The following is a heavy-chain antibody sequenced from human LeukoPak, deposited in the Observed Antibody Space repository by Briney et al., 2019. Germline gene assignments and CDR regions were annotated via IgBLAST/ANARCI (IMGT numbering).Heavy chain of an antibody. Sequence: SVKVSCKASGYTFTGYYMHWVRQAPGQGLEWMGRIIPIFGTANYAQKFQGRVTITTDESTSTAYMELSSLRSEDTAVYYCAREAAADANWFDPWGQGTLVTVSS. J-gene: IGHJ5*02. CDR3: AREAAADANWFDP. CDR1: GYTFTGYY. CDR2: IIPIFGTA. D-gene: IGHD6-13*01. V-gene: IGHV1-69*05.